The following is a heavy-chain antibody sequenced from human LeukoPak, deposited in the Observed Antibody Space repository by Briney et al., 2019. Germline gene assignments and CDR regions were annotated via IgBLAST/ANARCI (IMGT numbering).Heavy chain of an antibody. CDR1: GGSFSGYY. Sequence: SETLSLTCAVYGGSFSGYYWSWIRQPPGKGLEWIGEINHSGSTNYNPSLKSRVTISVDTSKNQFSLKLSSVTAADTAVYYCARPPSDYWGQGTLVTVSP. J-gene: IGHJ4*02. CDR2: INHSGST. CDR3: ARPPSDY. V-gene: IGHV4-34*01.